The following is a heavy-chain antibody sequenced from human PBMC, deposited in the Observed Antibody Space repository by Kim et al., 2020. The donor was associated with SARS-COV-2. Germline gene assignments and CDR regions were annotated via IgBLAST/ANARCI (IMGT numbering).Heavy chain of an antibody. CDR3: AKDQIGYSSGWFSFDY. Sequence: GGSLRLSCAASGFTFDDYAMHWVRQAPGKGLEWVSLISGDGGSTYYADSVKGRFTISRDNSKNSLYLQMNSLRTEDTALYYCAKDQIGYSSGWFSFDYWGQGNLVTVSS. J-gene: IGHJ4*02. D-gene: IGHD6-19*01. CDR2: ISGDGGST. CDR1: GFTFDDYA. V-gene: IGHV3-43*02.